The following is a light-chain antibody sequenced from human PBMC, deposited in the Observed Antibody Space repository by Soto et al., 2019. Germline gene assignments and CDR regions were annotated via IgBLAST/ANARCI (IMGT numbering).Light chain of an antibody. CDR3: QQYGDSPFT. J-gene: IGKJ3*01. V-gene: IGKV3-20*01. CDR1: QSVSSNY. Sequence: EIVLTQSPGTLSLSPGERATLSCRASQSVSSNYLAWYRQKPGQAPRLLIYGASSRASGIPDRFSGSGCGTDFTLTISRLEPEDFVVYYCQQYGDSPFTFGPGTKVDIK. CDR2: GAS.